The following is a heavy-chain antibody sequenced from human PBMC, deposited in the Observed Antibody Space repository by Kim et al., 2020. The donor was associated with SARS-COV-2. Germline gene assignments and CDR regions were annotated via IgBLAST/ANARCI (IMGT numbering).Heavy chain of an antibody. J-gene: IGHJ4*02. D-gene: IGHD3-10*01. CDR1: GYTFTSYY. CDR2: INPSGGST. CDR3: ARGVRGGYVFQQLPGDLDY. Sequence: ASVKVSCKASGYTFTSYYMHWVRQAPGQGLEWMGIINPSGGSTSYAQKFQGRVTMTRDTSTSTVYMELSSLRSEDTAVYYCARGVRGGYVFQQLPGDLDYWGQGTLVTVSS. V-gene: IGHV1-46*01.